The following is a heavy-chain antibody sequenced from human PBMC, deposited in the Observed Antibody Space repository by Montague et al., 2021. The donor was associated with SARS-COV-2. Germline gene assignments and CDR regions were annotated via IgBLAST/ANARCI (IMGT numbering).Heavy chain of an antibody. D-gene: IGHD3-10*01. CDR1: GDSITNHY. J-gene: IGHJ4*02. CDR3: ARDRFDFGAGRQGTIDF. CDR2: MLFTGKT. Sequence: SETLSLTCSVSGDSITNHYWSWIRQPAGKGLEWIGLMLFTGKTNFSPFFSSRLTMSADTSKNQFSLKLTSVTAADTAIYFCARDRFDFGAGRQGTIDFWGQGALVTVSS. V-gene: IGHV4-4*07.